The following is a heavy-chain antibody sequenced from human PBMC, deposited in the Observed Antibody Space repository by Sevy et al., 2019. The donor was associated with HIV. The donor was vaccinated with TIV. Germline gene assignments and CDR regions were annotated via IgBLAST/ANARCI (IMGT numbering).Heavy chain of an antibody. V-gene: IGHV3-30*04. CDR1: GFTFSIYA. Sequence: GGSLRLSCAASGFTFSIYAIHWVRQDPGKGLEWVTVISYDGGNIYYADSVKGRFTVSRDNSKDTVYLQMNSLRPEDTAVYYCARDLPSAVINPFYYYGMDVWGQGTTVTVSS. D-gene: IGHD2-21*01. CDR3: ARDLPSAVINPFYYYGMDV. J-gene: IGHJ6*02. CDR2: ISYDGGNI.